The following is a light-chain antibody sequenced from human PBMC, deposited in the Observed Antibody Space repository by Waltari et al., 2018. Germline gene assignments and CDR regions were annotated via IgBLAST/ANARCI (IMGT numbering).Light chain of an antibody. CDR2: EAS. Sequence: QSALTQPASVSGSPGQSIAVSCTGTSSDVGTYNLVSWYHHHPGKAPKLLIYEASKRPSGVSNRFAGSKSGNTASLTISGLQSEDEADYYCCSFAGRSTWVFGTGTKVTVL. CDR3: CSFAGRSTWV. CDR1: SSDVGTYNL. V-gene: IGLV2-23*01. J-gene: IGLJ1*01.